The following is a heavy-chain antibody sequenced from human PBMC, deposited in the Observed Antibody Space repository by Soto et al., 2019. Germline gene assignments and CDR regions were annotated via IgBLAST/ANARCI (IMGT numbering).Heavy chain of an antibody. CDR1: GGSISSYY. D-gene: IGHD3-10*01. CDR2: IYYSGST. J-gene: IGHJ6*03. V-gene: IGHV4-59*01. CDR3: ARLTGDYYYSYMDV. Sequence: SETLSLTCTVSGGSISSYYWSWIRQPPGKGLEWIGYIYYSGSTNYNPSLKSRVTISVDTSKNQFSLKLSSVTAADTAVYYCARLTGDYYYSYMDVWGKGTTVTVSS.